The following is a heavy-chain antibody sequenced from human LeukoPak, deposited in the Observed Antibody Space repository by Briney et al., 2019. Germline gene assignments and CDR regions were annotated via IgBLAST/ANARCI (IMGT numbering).Heavy chain of an antibody. V-gene: IGHV3-48*03. D-gene: IGHD3-3*01. CDR1: GFTFSSHE. J-gene: IGHJ3*02. CDR2: ISTTGSSI. CDR3: ARGSRFGVVGRDAFDI. Sequence: PGGSLRLSCAASGFTFSSHEMNWVRQAPGKGLEWVSYISTTGSSIYYADSVKGRFTISRDNVKNLLYLQVNSLRAEDTAVYYCARGSRFGVVGRDAFDIWGQGAVVTVSS.